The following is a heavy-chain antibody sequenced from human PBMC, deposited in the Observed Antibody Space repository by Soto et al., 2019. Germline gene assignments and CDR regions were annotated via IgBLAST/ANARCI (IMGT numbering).Heavy chain of an antibody. CDR3: AREGDTRIAYYYYGMDV. CDR2: INPNSGGT. J-gene: IGHJ6*02. D-gene: IGHD5-18*01. V-gene: IGHV1-2*04. CDR1: GYTFTGYY. Sequence: GASVKVSCKASGYTFTGYYMHWVRQAPGQGLEWMGWINPNSGGTNYAQKFQGWVTMTRDTSISTAYMELSRLRSDDTAVYYCAREGDTRIAYYYYGMDVWGQGTTVTVSS.